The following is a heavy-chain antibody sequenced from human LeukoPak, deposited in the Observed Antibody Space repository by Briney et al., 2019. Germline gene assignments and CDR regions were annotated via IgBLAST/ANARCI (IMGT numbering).Heavy chain of an antibody. V-gene: IGHV3-7*01. CDR1: GFTFRNYW. D-gene: IGHD1-26*01. Sequence: GGSLRLSCAASGFTFRNYWMTWVRQAPGKGLEWVANINQDGSETHCVDSVRGRFTISRDNSKNTLYLQMNSLRAEDTAVYYCAKDSGSYYDYWGQGTLVTVSS. CDR2: INQDGSET. J-gene: IGHJ4*02. CDR3: AKDSGSYYDY.